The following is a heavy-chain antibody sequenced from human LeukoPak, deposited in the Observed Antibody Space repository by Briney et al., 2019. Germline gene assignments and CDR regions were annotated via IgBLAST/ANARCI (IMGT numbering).Heavy chain of an antibody. Sequence: ASVKVSCKASGYTFTSYGISWVRQAPGQGLEWMGWISAYNGNTNYAQKLQGRVTMTTDTSTSTAYMELRSLRSDDTAVYYCARDFELGSSWKGVVCYFDYWGQGTLVTVSS. D-gene: IGHD6-13*01. CDR1: GYTFTSYG. V-gene: IGHV1-18*01. J-gene: IGHJ4*02. CDR3: ARDFELGSSWKGVVCYFDY. CDR2: ISAYNGNT.